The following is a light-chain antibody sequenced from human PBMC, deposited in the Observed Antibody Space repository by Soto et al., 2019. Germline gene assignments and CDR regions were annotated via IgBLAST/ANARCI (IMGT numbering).Light chain of an antibody. CDR1: QTVSSY. J-gene: IGKJ3*01. V-gene: IGKV3-11*01. CDR2: DAS. Sequence: EIVLTQSPATLSLSPGGRATLSCRASQTVSSYLAWYQHKPGQAPRLLIYDASNRAAGIPARFSGSGSGTDFTLNISSLEPEDFAVYYCQQRSNWPLTFGPGTKVDIK. CDR3: QQRSNWPLT.